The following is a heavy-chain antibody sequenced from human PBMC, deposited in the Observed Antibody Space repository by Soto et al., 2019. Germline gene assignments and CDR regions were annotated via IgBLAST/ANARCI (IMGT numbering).Heavy chain of an antibody. D-gene: IGHD2-15*01. CDR3: ARFDCSGGSCEVYYYYGMDI. Sequence: QVQLVQSGAEVKKPGASVKVSCKASGYTFTSYGISWVRQAPGQGLEWMGWISAYNGNTNYAQKLQGRVTMTTDTNTSQAYMEPRRLRYEDTAVYYCARFDCSGGSCEVYYYYGMDIWGQGTTVTVSS. CDR2: ISAYNGNT. J-gene: IGHJ6*02. CDR1: GYTFTSYG. V-gene: IGHV1-18*01.